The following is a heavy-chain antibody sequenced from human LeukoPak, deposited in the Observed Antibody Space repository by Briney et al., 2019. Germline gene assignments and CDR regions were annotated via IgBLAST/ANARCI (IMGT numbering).Heavy chain of an antibody. D-gene: IGHD5-24*01. Sequence: GGSLRLSCAASGFTFDDYAMHWVRQAPGKGLEWVSGISWNSGSIGYADSVKGRFTISRDNAKNSLYLQMNSLRAKDTALYYCAKDMEMATMYYFDYWGQGTLVTVSS. CDR3: AKDMEMATMYYFDY. V-gene: IGHV3-9*01. CDR1: GFTFDDYA. J-gene: IGHJ4*02. CDR2: ISWNSGSI.